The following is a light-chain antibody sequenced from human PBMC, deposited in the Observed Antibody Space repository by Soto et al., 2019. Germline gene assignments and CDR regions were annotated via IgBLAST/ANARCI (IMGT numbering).Light chain of an antibody. V-gene: IGKV3-20*01. CDR2: GAS. J-gene: IGKJ1*01. CDR1: QSVTSSC. CDR3: QQHGSSPWT. Sequence: EIVLTQSPGALSLSPGERATLSCRASQSVTSSCLAWYQQKPGQAPRLLIYGASSRATGIPDRFSGSGSGTDFTLTIGSLEPEDFAVYYCQQHGSSPWTFGQGTKVDIK.